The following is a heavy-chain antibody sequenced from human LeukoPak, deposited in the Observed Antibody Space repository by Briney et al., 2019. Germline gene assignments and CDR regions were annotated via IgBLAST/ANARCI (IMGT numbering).Heavy chain of an antibody. CDR2: INPSGGST. CDR1: GYTFTSYY. Sequence: ASVKVSCKASGYTFTSYYMHWVRQAPGQVLEWMGIINPSGGSTSYAQKFQGRVTMTRDTSTSTVYMELSSLRSEDTAVYYCARADCSSTSCFRFDYWGQGTLVTVSS. V-gene: IGHV1-46*01. J-gene: IGHJ4*02. D-gene: IGHD2-2*01. CDR3: ARADCSSTSCFRFDY.